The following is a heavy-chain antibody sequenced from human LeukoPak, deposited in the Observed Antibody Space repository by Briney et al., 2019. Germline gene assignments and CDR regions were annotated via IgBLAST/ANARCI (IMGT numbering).Heavy chain of an antibody. V-gene: IGHV4-34*01. CDR1: GGSFSGYY. D-gene: IGHD3-22*01. CDR2: INHSGST. Sequence: SETLSLTCAVYGGSFSGYYWSWIRQPPGRGLEWIGEINHSGSTNYNPSLKSRVTISVDTSKNQFSLKLSSVTAADTAVYYCARVREADYHDSTSSDYWGQGTLVTVSS. J-gene: IGHJ4*02. CDR3: ARVREADYHDSTSSDY.